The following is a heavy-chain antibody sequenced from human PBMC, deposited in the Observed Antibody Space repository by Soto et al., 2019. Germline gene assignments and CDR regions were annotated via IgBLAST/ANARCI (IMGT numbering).Heavy chain of an antibody. V-gene: IGHV3-74*01. J-gene: IGHJ1*01. CDR2: ISGDGTTT. CDR1: GFTFSKYW. CDR3: AIQDCTNDVCLEAAVTVGGALES. Sequence: EVQLVESGGGLVQPGKALRLSCAASGFTFSKYWMHWVRQAPGKGPVWVSYISGDGTTTDYADSVKGRFTISRDNAKNTLYLQMDSLGVEDTAVYYCAIQDCTNDVCLEAAVTVGGALESWGQGAQVTVTS. D-gene: IGHD2-8*01.